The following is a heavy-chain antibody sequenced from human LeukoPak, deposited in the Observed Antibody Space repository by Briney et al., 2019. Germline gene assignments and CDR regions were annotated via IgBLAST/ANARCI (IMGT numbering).Heavy chain of an antibody. CDR1: GYTFTSYG. CDR3: ARDIVVVPAADFLVSNWFDP. CDR2: ISAYNGNT. D-gene: IGHD2-2*01. Sequence: ASAKVSCKASGYTFTSYGISWVRQAPGQGLEWMGWISAYNGNTNYAQKLQGRVTMTTDTSTSTAYMELWSLRSDDTAVYYCARDIVVVPAADFLVSNWFDPWGQGTLVTVSS. V-gene: IGHV1-18*01. J-gene: IGHJ5*02.